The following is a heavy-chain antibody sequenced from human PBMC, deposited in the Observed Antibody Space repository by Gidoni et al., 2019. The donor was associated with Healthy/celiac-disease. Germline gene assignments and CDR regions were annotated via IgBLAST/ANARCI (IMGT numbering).Heavy chain of an antibody. Sequence: QVQLQESGPGLVKPSQTLSLTCTVSGGSISSGGYYWSWIRQHPGKGLEWIGYIYYSGSTYYNPSLKSRVTISVDTSKNQFSLKLSSVTAADTAVYYCARVKGKSDTAMVTVGYYYMDVWGKGTTVTVSS. J-gene: IGHJ6*03. CDR3: ARVKGKSDTAMVTVGYYYMDV. V-gene: IGHV4-31*03. D-gene: IGHD5-18*01. CDR2: IYYSGST. CDR1: GGSISSGGYY.